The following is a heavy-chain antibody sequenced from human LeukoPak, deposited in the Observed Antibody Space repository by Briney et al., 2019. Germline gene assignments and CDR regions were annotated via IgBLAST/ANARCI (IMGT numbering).Heavy chain of an antibody. D-gene: IGHD6-19*01. CDR1: GASVTSYS. CDR2: IHYSGST. J-gene: IGHJ4*02. V-gene: IGHV4-59*02. Sequence: SETLSLTCTVSGASVTSYSWSWIRRPPGKGLEWIGYIHYSGSTNYNPSLESRVTISVDTSKNQFSLKLSSVTAADTAVYYCARYHQYSSAWYLDYWGQGALVTVSS. CDR3: ARYHQYSSAWYLDY.